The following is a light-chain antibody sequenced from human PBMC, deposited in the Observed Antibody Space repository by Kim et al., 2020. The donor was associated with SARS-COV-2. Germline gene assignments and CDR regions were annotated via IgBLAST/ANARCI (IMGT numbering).Light chain of an antibody. Sequence: SYELTQPPSVSVSPGQTASITCSGDKLGDKYACWYQQKPGQSPVLVIYQDSKRPSGIPERFSGSNSGNTATPTISGTQAMEEADYYCQAWDSSSYVVFGG. CDR2: QDS. J-gene: IGLJ2*01. V-gene: IGLV3-1*01. CDR1: KLGDKY. CDR3: QAWDSSSYVV.